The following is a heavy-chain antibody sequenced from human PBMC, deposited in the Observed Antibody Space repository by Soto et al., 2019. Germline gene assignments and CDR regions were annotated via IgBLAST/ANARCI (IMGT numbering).Heavy chain of an antibody. D-gene: IGHD2-21*02. V-gene: IGHV3-48*02. CDR3: ARLPKGSVVTG. Sequence: VQLVESGGGVVSPGGSLRLSCVGSGFSFRDHSMNWVRQPPGKGLQWISYISSSSENIYYADSVKGRFTVSRDNAKNTLLLQMNSLRDDDSAIYYCARLPKGSVVTGWGQGSLVTVSS. CDR1: GFSFRDHS. J-gene: IGHJ4*01. CDR2: ISSSSENI.